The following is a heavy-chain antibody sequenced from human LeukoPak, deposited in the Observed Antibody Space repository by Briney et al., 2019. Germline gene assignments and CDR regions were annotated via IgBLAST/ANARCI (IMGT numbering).Heavy chain of an antibody. CDR3: ARHPIVATIGFADY. V-gene: IGHV4-59*08. D-gene: IGHD5-12*01. CDR1: GGSISSYY. J-gene: IGHJ4*02. CDR2: IYYSGST. Sequence: SETLSLTCTVSGGSISSYYWSWIRQPPGKGLEWIGYIYYSGSTNYNPSLKSRVTISVDTSKNQFSLKLSSVTAADTAVYYCARHPIVATIGFADYWGQGTLVTVSS.